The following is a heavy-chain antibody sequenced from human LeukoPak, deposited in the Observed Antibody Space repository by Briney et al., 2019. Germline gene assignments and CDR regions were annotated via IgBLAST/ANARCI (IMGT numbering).Heavy chain of an antibody. CDR1: GYTFTGYY. Sequence: ASMKVSCKASGYTFTGYYMHWVRQAPGQGLEWMGRIDPNSGGTNYAQKFQGRVTMTRDTSISTAYMELSRLRSDDTAVYYCARGVPAGYKPPGDWGQGTLVTVSS. J-gene: IGHJ4*02. D-gene: IGHD5-24*01. V-gene: IGHV1-2*06. CDR2: IDPNSGGT. CDR3: ARGVPAGYKPPGD.